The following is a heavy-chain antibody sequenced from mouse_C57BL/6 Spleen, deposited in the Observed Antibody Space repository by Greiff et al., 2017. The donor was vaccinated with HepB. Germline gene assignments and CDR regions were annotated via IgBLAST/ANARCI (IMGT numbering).Heavy chain of an antibody. D-gene: IGHD1-1*01. V-gene: IGHV1-69*01. CDR3: ARSPITTVVATDY. CDR2: IDPSDSYT. CDR1: GYTFTSYW. J-gene: IGHJ2*01. Sequence: QVQLQQSGAELVMPGASVKLSCKASGYTFTSYWMHWVKQRPGQGLEWIGEIDPSDSYTNYNQKFKGKSTLTVDKSSSTAYMQLSSLTSEDSAVYYCARSPITTVVATDYWGQGTTLTVSS.